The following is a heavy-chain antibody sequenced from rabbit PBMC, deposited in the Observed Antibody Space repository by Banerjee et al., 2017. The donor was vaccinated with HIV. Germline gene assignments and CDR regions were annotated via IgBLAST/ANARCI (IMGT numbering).Heavy chain of an antibody. J-gene: IGHJ4*01. CDR2: INAATAKP. D-gene: IGHD4-1*01. CDR1: GFSFSDRDV. V-gene: IGHV1S45*01. CDR3: ARDLAGAIGWNFYL. Sequence: QEQLVESGGGLVKPEGSLTLTCKASGFSFSDRDVMCWVRQAPGKGLVWIACINAATAKPVYATWAKGRFTISRTSSTTVTLQMTSLTAADTATYFCARDLAGAIGWNFYLWGQGTLVTVS.